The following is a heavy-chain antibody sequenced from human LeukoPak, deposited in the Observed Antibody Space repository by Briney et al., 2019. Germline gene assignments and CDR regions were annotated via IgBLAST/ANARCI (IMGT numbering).Heavy chain of an antibody. D-gene: IGHD1-26*01. CDR1: GGSISSGDYY. CDR3: ARSRGGYSWFDP. V-gene: IGHV4-30-4*08. J-gene: IGHJ5*02. CDR2: IYYSGST. Sequence: SQTLSLTCTVSGGSISSGDYYWSWIRQPPGKGLEWIGYIYYSGSTYYNPSLKSRVTISVDTSKNQFSLKLSSVTATDTAVYSFARSRGGYSWFDPGAREPWSPSPQ.